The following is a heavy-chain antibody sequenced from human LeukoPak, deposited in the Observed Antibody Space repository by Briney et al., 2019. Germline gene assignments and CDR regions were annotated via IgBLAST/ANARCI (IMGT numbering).Heavy chain of an antibody. V-gene: IGHV5-51*01. D-gene: IGHD3-10*01. CDR1: GYSFTTYW. J-gene: IGHJ4*02. CDR3: ARLPSMVRGVIGFDY. CDR2: IYPGDSDT. Sequence: GESLKISCKGSGYSFTTYWIGWVRQMPGKGLECMGIIYPGDSDTRYSPSFQGQVTISADKSISTAYLQWSSLKASDTAMYYCARLPSMVRGVIGFDYWGQGTLVTVSS.